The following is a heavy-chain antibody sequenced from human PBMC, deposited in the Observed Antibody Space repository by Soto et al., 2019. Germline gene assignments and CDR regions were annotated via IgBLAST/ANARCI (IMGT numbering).Heavy chain of an antibody. CDR3: GRLPPTPAHHEYLDP. D-gene: IGHD2-15*01. J-gene: IGHJ5*02. CDR2: IYAANSET. Sequence: GESLKISCEASGYSFSTYWIGWVRQMPGKDLEWVGLIYAANSETRYSPSFQGQVTLSVDKSINTAYLQWSSLKASDTAIYYCGRLPPTPAHHEYLDPLGQGTLDTVSS. V-gene: IGHV5-51*01. CDR1: GYSFSTYW.